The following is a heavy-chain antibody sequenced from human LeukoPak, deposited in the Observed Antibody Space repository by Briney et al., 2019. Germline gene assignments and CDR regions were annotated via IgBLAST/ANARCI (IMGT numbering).Heavy chain of an antibody. CDR2: INHSGST. D-gene: IGHD3-16*02. V-gene: IGHV4-34*01. J-gene: IGHJ5*02. Sequence: SETLSLTCAVYGGSFSGYYWSWIRQPPGKGLEWIGEINHSGSTNYNPSLKSRVTISVDTSKNQFSLKLSSVTAADTAVYYCAREFLGGVIVSNWFDPWGQGTLVTVSS. CDR3: AREFLGGVIVSNWFDP. CDR1: GGSFSGYY.